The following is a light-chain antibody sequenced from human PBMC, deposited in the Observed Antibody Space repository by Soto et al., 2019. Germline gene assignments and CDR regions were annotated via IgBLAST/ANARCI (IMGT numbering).Light chain of an antibody. J-gene: IGLJ1*01. CDR1: SSDIGDYDY. V-gene: IGLV2-14*01. CDR3: SSYTSSSTQV. Sequence: QSALTQPASVSGSPGQSITISCTGTSSDIGDYDYVSWYQHLPGKAPKLLIFDVTHRPSGVSDRFSGSKSGNTASLTISGVRPEDEADYYCSSYTSSSTQVFGTGTKVTVL. CDR2: DVT.